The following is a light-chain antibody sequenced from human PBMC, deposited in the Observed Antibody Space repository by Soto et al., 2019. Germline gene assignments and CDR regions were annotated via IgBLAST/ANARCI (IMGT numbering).Light chain of an antibody. CDR1: SGDIGSYNY. Sequence: QSVLTQPPSVSGSPGQSITISCTGTSGDIGSYNYVFWYQQHPGKAPKLIIFEVTDRPSGVPNRFSGSKSGNTASLTISGLQADDEDDYYCCSFAGPNNFAPYVFGTGTKVTVL. CDR2: EVT. J-gene: IGLJ1*01. CDR3: CSFAGPNNFAPYV. V-gene: IGLV2-11*01.